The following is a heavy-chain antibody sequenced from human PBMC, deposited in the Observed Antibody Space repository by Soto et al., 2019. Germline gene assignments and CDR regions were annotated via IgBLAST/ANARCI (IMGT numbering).Heavy chain of an antibody. J-gene: IGHJ5*02. D-gene: IGHD2-15*01. CDR1: GFTFSSSG. CDR2: ISYDGSNK. Sequence: GGSLRLSCAASGFTFSSSGMHWVRQAPGKGLEWVAVISYDGSNKYYADSEKGRFTISRDNTKNTLYLQMNSLRAEDTAVYYSAKEEVQVVVAAEKGYNWFDPWGQGTLVTVSA. V-gene: IGHV3-30*18. CDR3: AKEEVQVVVAAEKGYNWFDP.